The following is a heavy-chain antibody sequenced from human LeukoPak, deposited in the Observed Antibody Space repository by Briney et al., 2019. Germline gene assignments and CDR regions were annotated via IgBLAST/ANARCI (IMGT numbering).Heavy chain of an antibody. V-gene: IGHV3-48*03. CDR1: GFTFSSYE. D-gene: IGHD2-21*02. Sequence: GGSLRLSCAASGFTFSSYEMNWVRQAPGKGLERVSYISSSGSTIYYADSVKGRFTISRDNAKNSLYLQMNSLRAEDTAVYYCARDMKMVVTSIDYWGQGTLVTVSS. CDR3: ARDMKMVVTSIDY. J-gene: IGHJ4*02. CDR2: ISSSGSTI.